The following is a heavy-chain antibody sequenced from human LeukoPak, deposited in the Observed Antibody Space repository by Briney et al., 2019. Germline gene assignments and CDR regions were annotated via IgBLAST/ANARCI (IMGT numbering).Heavy chain of an antibody. J-gene: IGHJ6*02. CDR1: GFTFSSYS. Sequence: PGGSLRLSCAASGFTFSSYSMNRVRQAPGKGLEWVSSISSSSSYIYYADSVKGRFTISRDNAKNSLYLQMNSLRAEDTAVYYCAREGWHSDYYYYGMDVWGQGTTVTVSS. D-gene: IGHD2-15*01. CDR3: AREGWHSDYYYYGMDV. CDR2: ISSSSSYI. V-gene: IGHV3-21*01.